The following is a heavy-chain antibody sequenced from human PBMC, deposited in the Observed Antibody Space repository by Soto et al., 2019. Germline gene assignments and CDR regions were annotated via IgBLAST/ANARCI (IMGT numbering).Heavy chain of an antibody. D-gene: IGHD3-3*01. CDR2: ISAYNGNT. J-gene: IGHJ4*02. CDR3: AKHSYYDFWPGHYYYLDF. Sequence: GASVKVSCKASGYTFTSYGISWVRQAPGQGLEWMGWISAYNGNTNYAQKLQGRVTMTTDTSTSTAYMELRSLRSDDTAVYYCAKHSYYDFWPGHYYYLDFWGQGTLVTVSS. V-gene: IGHV1-18*04. CDR1: GYTFTSYG.